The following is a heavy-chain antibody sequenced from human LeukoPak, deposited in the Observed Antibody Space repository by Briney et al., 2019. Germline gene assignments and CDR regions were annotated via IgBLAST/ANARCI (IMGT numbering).Heavy chain of an antibody. CDR2: INPNSGGT. CDR3: ARDHGVRGVIMLPDY. Sequence: GASVKVSCKASGYTFTGYYMHWVRQAPGQGLEWMGWINPNSGGTNYAQKFQGRVTMTRDTSISTAYMELSRLRSDDTAVYYCARDHGVRGVIMLPDYWGQGTLVTVSS. V-gene: IGHV1-2*02. CDR1: GYTFTGYY. D-gene: IGHD3-10*01. J-gene: IGHJ4*02.